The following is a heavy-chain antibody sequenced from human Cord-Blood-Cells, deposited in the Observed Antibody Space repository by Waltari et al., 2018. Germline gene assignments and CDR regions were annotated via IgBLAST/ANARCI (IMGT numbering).Heavy chain of an antibody. Sequence: EVQLVETGGGLIQPGGSLRRSCSASGFTVSSNHIRWVRQAPGKGLEWVSVIYSGGSTYYADSVKGRFTISRDNSKNTLYLQMNSLRAEDTAVYYCARELGSGDDIWGQGTMVTVSS. J-gene: IGHJ3*02. V-gene: IGHV3-53*02. CDR2: IYSGGST. CDR1: GFTVSSNH. D-gene: IGHD7-27*01. CDR3: ARELGSGDDI.